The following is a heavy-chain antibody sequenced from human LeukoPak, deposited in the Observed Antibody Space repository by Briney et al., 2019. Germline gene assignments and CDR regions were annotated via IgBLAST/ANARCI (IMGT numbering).Heavy chain of an antibody. CDR2: INLGDSDT. V-gene: IGHV5-51*01. Sequence: GESLKISCEVSGHRFTNHWIGWVRQMPGKGLEWMGIINLGDSDTKYSPSFQGQVTISLDKSISTAYLQWSSLKASDTAMYYCASSYDSSGYYYVLDYWDQGTLVTVSS. D-gene: IGHD3-22*01. CDR3: ASSYDSSGYYYVLDY. J-gene: IGHJ4*02. CDR1: GHRFTNHW.